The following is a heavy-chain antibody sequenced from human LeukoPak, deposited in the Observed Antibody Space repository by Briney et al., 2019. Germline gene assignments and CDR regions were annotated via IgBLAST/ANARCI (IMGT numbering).Heavy chain of an antibody. CDR1: GGSFSGYY. J-gene: IGHJ6*02. Sequence: SETLSLTCAVYGGSFSGYYWSWIRQPPGKGLEWIGEINHSGSTNYNPSLKSRVTISVDTSKNQFSLELSSVTAADTAVYYCARGVYYDSSGYPLGYYGMDVWGQGTTVTVSS. CDR3: ARGVYYDSSGYPLGYYGMDV. CDR2: INHSGST. V-gene: IGHV4-34*01. D-gene: IGHD3-22*01.